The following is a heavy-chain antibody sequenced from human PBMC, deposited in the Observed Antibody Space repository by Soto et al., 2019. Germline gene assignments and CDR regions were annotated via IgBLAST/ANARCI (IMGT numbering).Heavy chain of an antibody. CDR1: GFTFSSYA. D-gene: IGHD6-19*01. CDR3: AKDLTVAGIYYYYGMDV. CDR2: ISGSGGST. J-gene: IGHJ6*02. V-gene: IGHV3-23*01. Sequence: GGSLRLSCAASGFTFSSYAMSWVRQAPGKGLEWVSAISGSGGSTYYADSVKGRFTISRDNSKNTLYLQMNSLRAEDTAVYYCAKDLTVAGIYYYYGMDVWGQGTTVTVSS.